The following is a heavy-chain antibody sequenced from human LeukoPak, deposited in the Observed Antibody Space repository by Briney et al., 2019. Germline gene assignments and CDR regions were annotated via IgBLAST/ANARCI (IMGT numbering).Heavy chain of an antibody. CDR2: INPSGGST. V-gene: IGHV1-46*01. CDR1: GYTFTNYY. CDR3: AREFASKFDP. Sequence: ASVKVSCKASGYTFTNYYMHWVRQAPGQGLEWMGIINPSGGSTSYAQKFQGRVTMTRDTSTSTVYMELSGLRSEDTAVYFCAREFASKFDPWGQGTLVTVSS. D-gene: IGHD3-10*01. J-gene: IGHJ5*02.